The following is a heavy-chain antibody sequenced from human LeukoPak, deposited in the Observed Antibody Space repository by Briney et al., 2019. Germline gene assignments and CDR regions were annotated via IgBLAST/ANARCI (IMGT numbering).Heavy chain of an antibody. CDR2: ISASGP. Sequence: PGGSLRLSCAASGFTFSRLAMTWVRQAPGKGLEWVSTISASGPYYADAVRGRFTISRDNSRNTLSLQMDSLRAEDTAVYYCARVCLQRRGPYYYYMDVWGKGTTVTVSS. V-gene: IGHV3-23*01. J-gene: IGHJ6*03. CDR1: GFTFSRLA. CDR3: ARVCLQRRGPYYYYMDV. D-gene: IGHD5/OR15-5a*01.